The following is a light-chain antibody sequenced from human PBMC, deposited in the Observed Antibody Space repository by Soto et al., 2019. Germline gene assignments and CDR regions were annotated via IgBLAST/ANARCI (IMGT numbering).Light chain of an antibody. CDR1: QSISRY. J-gene: IGKJ4*01. CDR2: DTS. Sequence: EIVLTQSPATLSLSPGERATLSCRASQSISRYLAWYQQKPGQAPRLLIYDTSNRATGIPPRFSGSGSGTDFTLTISGLEPEDFALYFCQQRSNWPRTFGGGTKVDIK. V-gene: IGKV3-11*01. CDR3: QQRSNWPRT.